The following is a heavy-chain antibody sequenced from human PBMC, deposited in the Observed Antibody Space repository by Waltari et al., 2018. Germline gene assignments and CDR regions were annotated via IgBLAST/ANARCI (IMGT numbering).Heavy chain of an antibody. Sequence: QVQLQESGPGLVKPSETLSLTCTVSGGSISSYYWRWIRQPPGKGLEWIGYIYYSGSTNYNPSLKSRVTISVDTSKNQFSLKLSSVTAADTAVYYCARGVPSYYDFWSGYYGAPYYFDYWGQGTLVTVSS. CDR1: GGSISSYY. J-gene: IGHJ4*02. V-gene: IGHV4-59*01. CDR2: IYYSGST. CDR3: ARGVPSYYDFWSGYYGAPYYFDY. D-gene: IGHD3-3*01.